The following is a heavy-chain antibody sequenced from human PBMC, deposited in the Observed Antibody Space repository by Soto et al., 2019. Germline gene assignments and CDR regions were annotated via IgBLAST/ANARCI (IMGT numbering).Heavy chain of an antibody. CDR3: ARGGTPIDY. CDR1: GYTFTNFG. D-gene: IGHD3-16*01. V-gene: IGHV1-18*01. CDR2: ISAYNGNT. J-gene: IGHJ4*02. Sequence: QVQLVQSGAEVKKPGASVKVSCKASGYTFTNFGISWVRQAPGQGLEWMGWISAYNGNTNYAQNFQGRVTMTTDTATSTAYRELRSLRSDDTAVYYGARGGTPIDYWGQGTLVTVSS.